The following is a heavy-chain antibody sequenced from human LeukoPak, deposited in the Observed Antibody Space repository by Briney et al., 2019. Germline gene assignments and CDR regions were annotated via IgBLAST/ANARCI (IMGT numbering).Heavy chain of an antibody. D-gene: IGHD4-17*01. Sequence: ASVKVSCTASGYTFTGYYMHWVRQAPGQGLEWMGWINPNSDGTNYAQKFQGRVTMTRDTSISTAYMELSRLRSDDTAVYYCSNGLTKVTKAVPGRFDPWGQGTLVTVSS. V-gene: IGHV1-2*02. CDR2: INPNSDGT. J-gene: IGHJ5*02. CDR3: SNGLTKVTKAVPGRFDP. CDR1: GYTFTGYY.